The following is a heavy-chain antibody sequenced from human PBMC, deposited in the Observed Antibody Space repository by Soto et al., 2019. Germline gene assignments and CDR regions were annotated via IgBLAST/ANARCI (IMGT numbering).Heavy chain of an antibody. J-gene: IGHJ6*02. CDR1: GFIFSDSA. V-gene: IGHV3-73*01. CDR2: IRSKSNFYAT. CDR3: TRPSYGDFAGYFSFGVDV. D-gene: IGHD4-17*01. Sequence: PGGSLRLSCAASGFIFSDSAIHWVRQASGRGLEWVGRIRSKSNFYATTYGESVKGRFTIPRDESKNTTYLQMSSLKTEDTAVYYCTRPSYGDFAGYFSFGVDVWGQGTTVTVSS.